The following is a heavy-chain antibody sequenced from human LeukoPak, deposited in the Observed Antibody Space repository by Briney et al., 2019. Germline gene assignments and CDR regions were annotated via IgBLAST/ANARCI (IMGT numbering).Heavy chain of an antibody. CDR2: INHSRST. CDR1: GGYFSGYY. J-gene: IGHJ4*02. V-gene: IGHV4-34*01. CDR3: ARGEGVPNVAYFDY. Sequence: PSETLSLTCAVYGGYFSGYYWSWIRQPPAKVVEWIGEINHSRSTNYNPSLKSQVTISVDTSKNQYSLKLGSVTAADTAVYYWARGEGVPNVAYFDYWGGGTRV. D-gene: IGHD7-27*01.